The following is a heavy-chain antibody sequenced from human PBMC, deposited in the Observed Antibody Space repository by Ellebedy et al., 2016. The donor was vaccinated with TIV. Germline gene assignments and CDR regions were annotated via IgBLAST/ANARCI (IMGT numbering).Heavy chain of an antibody. CDR1: GFTFSSYE. Sequence: GESLKISCAASGFTFSSYEMNSFRQAPGKGLDWVSYISSGGDTIYYADSVKGRFTVSRDDAKNSLYLQMNSLRAEDTALYFCARGSLPYFYGSGTYDPFDYWGQGTLVTGSS. V-gene: IGHV3-48*03. D-gene: IGHD3-10*01. CDR2: ISSGGDTI. J-gene: IGHJ4*02. CDR3: ARGSLPYFYGSGTYDPFDY.